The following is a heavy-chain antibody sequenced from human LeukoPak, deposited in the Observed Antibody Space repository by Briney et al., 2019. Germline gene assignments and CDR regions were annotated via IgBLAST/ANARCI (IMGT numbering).Heavy chain of an antibody. Sequence: PSETLSLTCAVYGGSFSGYYWSWIRQPPGKGLEWIGEINHSGSTNYNPSLKSQVTISVDTSKNQFSLKLSSVTAADTAVYYCARAEVAFDIWGQGTIVTVSS. V-gene: IGHV4-34*01. CDR1: GGSFSGYY. J-gene: IGHJ3*02. CDR3: ARAEVAFDI. CDR2: INHSGST.